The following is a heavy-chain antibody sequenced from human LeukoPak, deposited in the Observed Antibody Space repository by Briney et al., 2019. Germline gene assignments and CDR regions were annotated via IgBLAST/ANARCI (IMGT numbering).Heavy chain of an antibody. Sequence: GGSLRLSCAASGFSFTNYDMHWVRQPTGKGLEWVATIGTAGDTYYAGSVKGRFTISRENGKSSLYLQISSLRAEDTAVYYCAKSRSGGGYYYGMDVWGQGTTVTVSS. D-gene: IGHD6-19*01. J-gene: IGHJ6*02. CDR1: GFSFTNYD. CDR3: AKSRSGGGYYYGMDV. CDR2: IGTAGDT. V-gene: IGHV3-13*01.